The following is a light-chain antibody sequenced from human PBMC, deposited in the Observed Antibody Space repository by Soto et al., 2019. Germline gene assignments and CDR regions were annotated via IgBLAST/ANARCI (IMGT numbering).Light chain of an antibody. CDR1: SSDVGGYNH. CDR3: SSYTSSSTLV. Sequence: QSALTQPASVSGSPGQSITISCTGTSSDVGGYNHVSWYQQHPGKAPKPMIYEVSNRPSGVSDRFSGSKSGNTASLTISGLQAEDEADYHCSSYTSSSTLVFGGGTKLTVL. V-gene: IGLV2-14*01. J-gene: IGLJ2*01. CDR2: EVS.